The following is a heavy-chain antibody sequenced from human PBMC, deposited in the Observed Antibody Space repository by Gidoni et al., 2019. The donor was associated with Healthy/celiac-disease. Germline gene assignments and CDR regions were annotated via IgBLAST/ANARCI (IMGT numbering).Heavy chain of an antibody. V-gene: IGHV3-49*05. Sequence: EVQLVESGGGLVKPGRSLRLSCTASGFTFGDYAMSWFRQAPGKGLEWVGFIRSKAYGGTTEYAASVKGRFTISRDDSKSIAYLQMNSLKTEDTAVYYCTRDDGYYDSSGYYAGWVADYWGQGTLVTVSS. CDR3: TRDDGYYDSSGYYAGWVADY. J-gene: IGHJ4*02. CDR2: IRSKAYGGTT. D-gene: IGHD3-22*01. CDR1: GFTFGDYA.